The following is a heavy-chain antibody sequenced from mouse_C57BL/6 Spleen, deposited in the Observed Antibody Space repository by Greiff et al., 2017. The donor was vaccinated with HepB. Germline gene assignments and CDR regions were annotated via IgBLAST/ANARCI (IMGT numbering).Heavy chain of an antibody. J-gene: IGHJ2*01. CDR1: GFTFSSYT. CDR2: ISGGGGNT. V-gene: IGHV5-9*01. Sequence: EVMLVESGGGLVKPGGSLQLSCAASGFTFSSYTMSWVRQTPEKRLEWVATISGGGGNTYYPDSVKGRFTISRDNAKNTLYLQMSSLRSEDTALYYCARQYYYGSDYWGQGTTLTVSS. D-gene: IGHD1-1*01. CDR3: ARQYYYGSDY.